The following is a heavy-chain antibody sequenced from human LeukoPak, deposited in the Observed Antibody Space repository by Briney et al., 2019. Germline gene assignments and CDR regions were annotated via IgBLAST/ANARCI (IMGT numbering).Heavy chain of an antibody. CDR1: GFTVSSNY. D-gene: IGHD6-19*01. V-gene: IGHV3-53*01. Sequence: GGSLRLSCAASGFTVSSNYMSWVRQAPGKGLEWVSIIYSGGSRYYADSVKGRFTISRDNSKNTLYLQMNTLRAEDTAVYYCARRTSSGWYFDYWGQGTLVTVSS. CDR2: IYSGGSR. J-gene: IGHJ4*02. CDR3: ARRTSSGWYFDY.